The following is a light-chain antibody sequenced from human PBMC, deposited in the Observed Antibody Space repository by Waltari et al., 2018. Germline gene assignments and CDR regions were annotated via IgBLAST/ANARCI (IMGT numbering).Light chain of an antibody. CDR2: RAS. J-gene: IGKJ1*01. CDR3: QQFGDSVWT. CDR1: QSVGSSY. Sequence: ETVLTQSPGTLSLSPGETATLPCRPSQSVGSSYLAWYHQKPGQAPRLLIYRASTMATGIPDRFSGSGSGTDFTLTISGLEPEDSAVYYCQQFGDSVWTFGQGTKVEIK. V-gene: IGKV3-20*01.